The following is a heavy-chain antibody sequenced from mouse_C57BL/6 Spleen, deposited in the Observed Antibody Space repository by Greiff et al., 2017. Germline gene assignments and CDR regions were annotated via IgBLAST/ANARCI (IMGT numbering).Heavy chain of an antibody. Sequence: VQLQQSVAELVRPGASVKLSCTASGFNIKNTYMHWVKQRPEQGLEWIGRIDPANGNTKYAPKFQGKATITAEPSSNTAYLQLSSLTSEDTAIYYCARSPYDGSSYDDYAMDYWGQGTSVTVSS. D-gene: IGHD1-1*01. V-gene: IGHV14-3*01. J-gene: IGHJ4*01. CDR2: IDPANGNT. CDR1: GFNIKNTY. CDR3: ARSPYDGSSYDDYAMDY.